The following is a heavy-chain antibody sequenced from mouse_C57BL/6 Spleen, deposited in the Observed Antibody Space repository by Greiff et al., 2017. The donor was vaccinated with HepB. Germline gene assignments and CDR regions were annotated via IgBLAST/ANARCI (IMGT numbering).Heavy chain of an antibody. D-gene: IGHD2-4*01. CDR1: GFTFSSYA. CDR2: ISDGGSYT. Sequence: EVKLMESGGGLVKPGGSLKLSCAASGFTFSSYAMSWVRQTPEKRLEWVATISDGGSYTYYPDNVKGRLTISRDNAKNNLYLQMSHLKSEDTAMYYCAREGNDYDPFAYWGQGTLVTVSA. CDR3: AREGNDYDPFAY. J-gene: IGHJ3*01. V-gene: IGHV5-4*01.